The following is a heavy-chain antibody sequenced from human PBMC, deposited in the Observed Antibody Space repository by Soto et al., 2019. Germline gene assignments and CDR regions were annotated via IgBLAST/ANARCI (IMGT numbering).Heavy chain of an antibody. CDR1: GFTFSNAW. Sequence: GGSLRLSCAASGFTFSNAWMNWVRQAPGKGLEWVGRIKSKTDGGTTDYAAPVKGRFTISRDDSKNTLYLQMNSLKTEDTAVYYCTTRSHQRDETYYDFWSGPYWGWFDPWGQGTLVTVSS. CDR3: TTRSHQRDETYYDFWSGPYWGWFDP. D-gene: IGHD3-3*01. V-gene: IGHV3-15*07. J-gene: IGHJ5*02. CDR2: IKSKTDGGTT.